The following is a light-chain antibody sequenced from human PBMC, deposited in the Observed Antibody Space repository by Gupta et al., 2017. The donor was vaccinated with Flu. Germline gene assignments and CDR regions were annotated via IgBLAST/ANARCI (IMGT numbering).Light chain of an antibody. CDR2: EGS. J-gene: IGLJ7*01. CDR1: SSDGRSYNL. V-gene: IGLV2-23*01. Sequence: GTSSDGRSYNLVSWYQQHPGKAPKLMIYEGSKRPSGVSNCFSGSKSGNTATLTISGLQAEDEADYYCCSYAGSSAVFGGGTQLTVL. CDR3: CSYAGSSAV.